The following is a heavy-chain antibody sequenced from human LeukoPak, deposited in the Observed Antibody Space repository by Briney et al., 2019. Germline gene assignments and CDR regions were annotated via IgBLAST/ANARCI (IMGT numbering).Heavy chain of an antibody. CDR3: ARDEQQLDRGWFDP. J-gene: IGHJ5*02. V-gene: IGHV3-30-3*01. CDR2: ISYDGSNK. Sequence: GGSLRLSCAASGFTFSSYAMHWVRQAPGKGLEWVAVISYDGSNKYYADSVKGRFTISRDNSKNTLYLQMNSLRAEDTAVYYCARDEQQLDRGWFDPWGQGTLVTVSS. D-gene: IGHD6-13*01. CDR1: GFTFSSYA.